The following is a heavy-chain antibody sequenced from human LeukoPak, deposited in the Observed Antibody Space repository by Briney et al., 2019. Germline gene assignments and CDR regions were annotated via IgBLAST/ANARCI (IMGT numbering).Heavy chain of an antibody. CDR1: GGSIRSYY. CDR3: ARGLPVTR. J-gene: IGHJ4*02. CDR2: IYYSGST. V-gene: IGHV4-59*01. Sequence: SETLSLTCTVSGGSIRSYYWSWIRQPPGKGLEWIGYIYYSGSTNYNPSLKSRVTISVDTSKNQFSLKLSSVTAADTAVYYCARGLPVTRWGQGTLVTVSS. D-gene: IGHD2-21*02.